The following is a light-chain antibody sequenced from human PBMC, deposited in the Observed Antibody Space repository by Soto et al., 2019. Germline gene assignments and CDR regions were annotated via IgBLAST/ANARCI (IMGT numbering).Light chain of an antibody. CDR3: QQYGSSPGT. V-gene: IGKV3-20*01. Sequence: EIVLTQSPGALSLSPGERATLSCGASRSVRSNSLAWYQQKPGQAPSLLIYDTSTRATGVPDRFSGSGSGTDFALTISRVEPEDFAIYFCQQYGSSPGTFGQGTKVDIK. CDR2: DTS. CDR1: RSVRSNS. J-gene: IGKJ1*01.